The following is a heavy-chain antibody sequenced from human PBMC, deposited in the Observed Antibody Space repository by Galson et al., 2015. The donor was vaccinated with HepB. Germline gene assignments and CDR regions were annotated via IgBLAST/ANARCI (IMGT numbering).Heavy chain of an antibody. Sequence: SVKVSCKASGGTFGNYAINWVRQAPGEGLEWMGGIIPIFGTATDAQKFQGGVTITADESTSTAYMELSSLRSEDTAVYYCARVGGVIGTTGTYYFDYWGQGTLVTVSS. D-gene: IGHD2-21*01. CDR2: IIPIFGTA. CDR1: GGTFGNYA. V-gene: IGHV1-69*13. CDR3: ARVGGVIGTTGTYYFDY. J-gene: IGHJ4*02.